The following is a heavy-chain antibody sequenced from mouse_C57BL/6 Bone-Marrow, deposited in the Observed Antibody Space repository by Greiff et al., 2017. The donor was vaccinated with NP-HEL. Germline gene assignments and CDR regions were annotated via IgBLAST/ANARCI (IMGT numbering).Heavy chain of an antibody. CDR1: GFTFSSYA. J-gene: IGHJ4*01. Sequence: EVQLVESGEGLVKPGGSLKLSCAASGFTFSSYAMSWVRQTPEKRLEWVAYISSGGDYIYYADTVKGRFTISRDNARNTLYLQMSSLKSEDTAMYYCTRTFYYYGCMDYWGQGTSVTVSS. CDR2: ISSGGDYI. V-gene: IGHV5-9-1*02. D-gene: IGHD1-1*01. CDR3: TRTFYYYGCMDY.